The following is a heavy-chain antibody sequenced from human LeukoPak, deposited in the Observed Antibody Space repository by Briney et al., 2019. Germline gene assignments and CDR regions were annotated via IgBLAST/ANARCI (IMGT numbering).Heavy chain of an antibody. Sequence: GGSLRLSCAASGFTFSRYWMSWVRQAPGKGLEWVASINQDESAKFYVDSVRGRFTISRDNAKNSLYLQMNSLRAEDTAVYYCAREGRYFVDYWGQGTLVTVSS. V-gene: IGHV3-7*01. CDR2: INQDESAK. CDR3: AREGRYFVDY. D-gene: IGHD6-19*01. CDR1: GFTFSRYW. J-gene: IGHJ4*02.